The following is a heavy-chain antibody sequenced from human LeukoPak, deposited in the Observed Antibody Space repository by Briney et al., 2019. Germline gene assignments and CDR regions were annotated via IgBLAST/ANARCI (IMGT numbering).Heavy chain of an antibody. CDR2: INHSGST. V-gene: IGHV4-34*01. CDR3: ATTASGIAVAGKSDY. CDR1: GGSFSGHY. Sequence: SETLSLTCAVYGGSFSGHYWSWIRQPPGKGLEWIGEINHSGSTNYNPSLKSRVTISVDTSKNQFSLKLSSVTAADTAVYYCATTASGIAVAGKSDYWGQGTLVTVSS. D-gene: IGHD6-19*01. J-gene: IGHJ4*02.